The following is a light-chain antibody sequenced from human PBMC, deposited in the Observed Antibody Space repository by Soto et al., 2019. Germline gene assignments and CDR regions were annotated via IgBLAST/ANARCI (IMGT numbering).Light chain of an antibody. J-gene: IGLJ3*02. CDR2: EDS. CDR3: CSYAGSSTSWV. V-gene: IGLV2-23*01. CDR1: SSDAGNYNF. Sequence: QSVLTQPASVSGSPGQSITISCTGTSSDAGNYNFVSWYQQHPGKAPKVIIYEDSTRPSGVSNRISGSKSGNTASLTISGLHAEDAADYYCCSYAGSSTSWVFGGGTKVTVL.